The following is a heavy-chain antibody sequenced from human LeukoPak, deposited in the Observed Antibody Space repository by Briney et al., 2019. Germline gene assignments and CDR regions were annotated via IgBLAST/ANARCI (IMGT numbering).Heavy chain of an antibody. CDR3: ARGGQAGTGDL. D-gene: IGHD3-10*01. CDR1: GFTFTTYW. V-gene: IGHV3-7*01. CDR2: IKQDGSET. Sequence: GGSLRLSCAASGFTFTTYWMTWVRQSPGKGLEWVANIKQDGSETYHVDSVKGRFTISRDNAKDSLYLEMNSLRAEDTAVYYCARGGQAGTGDLWGQGTLVTVSS. J-gene: IGHJ5*02.